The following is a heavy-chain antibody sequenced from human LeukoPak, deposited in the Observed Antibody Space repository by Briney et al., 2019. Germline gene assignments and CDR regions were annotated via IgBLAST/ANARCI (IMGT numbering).Heavy chain of an antibody. V-gene: IGHV1-2*02. J-gene: IGHJ4*02. CDR3: ARTYYYGSGSPEKGFDY. D-gene: IGHD3-10*01. Sequence: ASVKVSCKASGYTFTGYYMHWVRQAPGQGLEWMGWINPNSGGTNYAQKFQGRVTMTRDTSISTAYMELSRLRSDDTAVYYCARTYYYGSGSPEKGFDYWGQGTLATVSS. CDR1: GYTFTGYY. CDR2: INPNSGGT.